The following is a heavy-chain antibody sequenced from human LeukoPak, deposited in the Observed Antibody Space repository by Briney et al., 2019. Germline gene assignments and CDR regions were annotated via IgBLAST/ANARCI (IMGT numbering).Heavy chain of an antibody. V-gene: IGHV4-39*01. J-gene: IGHJ4*02. Sequence: SETLSLTCTVSDGSISGGTYYWGWIRQPPGKGLEWIGTVSYSGTTYYKSSLKSRVTISVDTSKNQFSLYLNSVTAADTAVYYCASTERCSTTCPLDYWGQGTLVTVSS. D-gene: IGHD2-2*01. CDR2: VSYSGTT. CDR1: DGSISGGTYY. CDR3: ASTERCSTTCPLDY.